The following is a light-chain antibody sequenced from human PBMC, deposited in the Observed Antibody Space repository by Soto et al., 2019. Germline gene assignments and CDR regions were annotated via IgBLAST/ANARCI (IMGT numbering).Light chain of an antibody. CDR1: SSDVGGYNY. V-gene: IGLV2-14*01. Sequence: QPVLTQPASVSGSPGQSITISCIGTSSDVGGYNYVSWYQQHPGKVPKLMVYEVSNRPAGVSYRFSGSKSGNTASLRISGLQPEDEADYYCSSYTSTNTPVVFGTGTKLTVL. CDR3: SSYTSTNTPVV. J-gene: IGLJ1*01. CDR2: EVS.